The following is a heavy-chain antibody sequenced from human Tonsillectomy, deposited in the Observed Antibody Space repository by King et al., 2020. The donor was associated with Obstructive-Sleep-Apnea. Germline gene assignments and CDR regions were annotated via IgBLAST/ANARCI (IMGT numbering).Heavy chain of an antibody. Sequence: VQLVESGGGLVQPGGSLRLSCAASGFTFSSYAMSWVRQAPGKGLEWVSAISGSGGSTFYADSVKGRFTISRDNSKNTLYPQMNSLRAEDTAVYYCAKDRSSSWYYFDYWGQGTLVTVSS. CDR2: ISGSGGST. D-gene: IGHD6-13*01. V-gene: IGHV3-23*04. CDR3: AKDRSSSWYYFDY. CDR1: GFTFSSYA. J-gene: IGHJ4*02.